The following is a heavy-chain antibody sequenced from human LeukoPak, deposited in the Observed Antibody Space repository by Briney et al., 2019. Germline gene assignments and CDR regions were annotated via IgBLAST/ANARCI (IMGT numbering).Heavy chain of an antibody. CDR3: ARGDSSGWYYFDY. J-gene: IGHJ4*02. D-gene: IGHD6-19*01. Sequence: GGSLRLPCAASGFTVSSNYMSWVRQALGKGLEWVSVIYSGGSTYYADSVKGRFTISRDNSKNTLYLQMNSLRAEDTAVYYCARGDSSGWYYFDYWGQGTLVTVSS. CDR1: GFTVSSNY. V-gene: IGHV3-53*01. CDR2: IYSGGST.